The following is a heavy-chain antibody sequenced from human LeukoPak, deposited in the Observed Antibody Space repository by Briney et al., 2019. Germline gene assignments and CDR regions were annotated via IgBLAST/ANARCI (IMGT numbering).Heavy chain of an antibody. CDR1: RFTFSSYS. CDR3: ARDLVWFGEPKGYYNYMDV. J-gene: IGHJ6*03. D-gene: IGHD3-10*01. Sequence: PGESLRLSCAASRFTFSSYSMNWVRQAPREWLEWVSYISISSTTIYYADSVKGRFTLSRDNAKNSLYLQMNTLRAEDTAVYYCARDLVWFGEPKGYYNYMDVWGKGTTVTVSS. CDR2: ISISSTTI. V-gene: IGHV3-48*04.